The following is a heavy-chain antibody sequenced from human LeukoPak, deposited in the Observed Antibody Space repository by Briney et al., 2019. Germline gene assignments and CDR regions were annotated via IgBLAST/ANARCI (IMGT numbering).Heavy chain of an antibody. CDR3: ARDRYYYYYMDV. CDR1: GFTFSSHR. CDR2: ISGSSDDI. J-gene: IGHJ6*03. V-gene: IGHV3-48*01. Sequence: GGSLRLSCAASGFTFSSHRMNWVRQAPGKGLEWVADISGSSDDIHYADSVTGRFTISRDNAKNSVYLQMNSLRVEDTAVYYCARDRYYYYYMDVWGQGTLVTVSS.